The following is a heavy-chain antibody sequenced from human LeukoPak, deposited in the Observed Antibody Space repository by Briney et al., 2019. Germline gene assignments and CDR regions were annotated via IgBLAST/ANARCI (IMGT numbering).Heavy chain of an antibody. Sequence: PGASLRLSCAASGFTFSSYAMSWVRQAPGNGLQWVSAISGSGGITYYADSVKGRFTISRDNSKSRLYLQMNSLRAEDTAVYYCAKVLHRYCSGGSCYSLDYWGQGTLVTVSS. J-gene: IGHJ4*02. CDR2: ISGSGGIT. D-gene: IGHD2-15*01. V-gene: IGHV3-23*01. CDR3: AKVLHRYCSGGSCYSLDY. CDR1: GFTFSSYA.